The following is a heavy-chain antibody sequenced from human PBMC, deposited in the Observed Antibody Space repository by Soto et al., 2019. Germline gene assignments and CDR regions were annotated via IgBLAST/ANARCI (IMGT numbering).Heavy chain of an antibody. CDR1: GASFGTYY. V-gene: IGHV4-59*01. D-gene: IGHD1-26*01. Sequence: QVQLQESGPGLVKPSETLSLTCAVSGASFGTYYWSWIRQPPGKGLEWIGYIFYSGHLKYNPSLKGRLTISVGPSKNQISLRLTSVTAADTAVYYCAREGGGYRFDYWGQGTLVTVSA. J-gene: IGHJ4*02. CDR3: AREGGGYRFDY. CDR2: IFYSGHL.